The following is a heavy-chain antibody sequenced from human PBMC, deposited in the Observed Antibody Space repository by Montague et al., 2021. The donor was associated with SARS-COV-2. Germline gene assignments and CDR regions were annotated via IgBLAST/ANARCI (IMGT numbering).Heavy chain of an antibody. CDR1: GGSISSGSYY. J-gene: IGHJ4*02. CDR2: ISISWST. D-gene: IGHD6-19*01. Sequence: TLSLTCTVSGGSISSGSYYWSWIRKPAGKGLEWIGRISISWSTNYNPSLKSRVTISVDTSKNQFSLKLGSVTAADTAVYYCARDIAVAGLFDYWGQGTLVTVAS. V-gene: IGHV4-61*02. CDR3: ARDIAVAGLFDY.